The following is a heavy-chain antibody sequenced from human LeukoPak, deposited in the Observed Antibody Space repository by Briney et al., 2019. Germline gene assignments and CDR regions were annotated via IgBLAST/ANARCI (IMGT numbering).Heavy chain of an antibody. Sequence: SETLSLTCTVSGGSISSYYWSWIRQPPGKGLEWIGYIYYSGSTNYNPSLKSRVTISVDTSKNQFSLKLSSVTAADTAVYYCASRTGYSSGWDGAFDIWGQGTMVTVSS. CDR3: ASRTGYSSGWDGAFDI. V-gene: IGHV4-59*08. J-gene: IGHJ3*02. D-gene: IGHD6-19*01. CDR2: IYYSGST. CDR1: GGSISSYY.